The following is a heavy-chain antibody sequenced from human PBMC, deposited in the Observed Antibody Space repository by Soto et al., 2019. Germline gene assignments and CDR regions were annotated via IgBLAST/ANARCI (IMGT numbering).Heavy chain of an antibody. CDR3: GEVYCDY. CDR2: ISYDGSNK. V-gene: IGHV3-30*03. CDR1: GFTFSSYG. J-gene: IGHJ4*02. Sequence: QVQLVESGGGVVQPGRSLRLSCAASGFTFSSYGMHWVRQAPGKGLEWVAVISYDGSNKYYADSVKGRFTISRDNSKNTLYLQMNSLRAEDTAVYYCGEVYCDYWGQGTLVTVSS.